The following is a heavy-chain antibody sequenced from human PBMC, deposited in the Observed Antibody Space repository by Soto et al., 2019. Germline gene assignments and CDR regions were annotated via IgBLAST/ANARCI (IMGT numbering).Heavy chain of an antibody. D-gene: IGHD2-15*01. V-gene: IGHV3-23*01. CDR2: ITSLGST. CDR1: GFTFSTYA. J-gene: IGHJ4*02. CDR3: AKGPLIVVVPFDY. Sequence: EVQLLESGGDLVQPGGSLRLSCEASGFTFSTYAMSWVRQTPGKGLEWVSTITSLGSTYYPDSVKGRFTISRDSSKNLLYLQMNSLRDEDTAVYYCAKGPLIVVVPFDYWGQGPLVTVSA.